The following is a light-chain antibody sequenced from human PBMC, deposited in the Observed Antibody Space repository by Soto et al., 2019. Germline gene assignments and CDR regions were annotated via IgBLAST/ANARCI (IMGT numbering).Light chain of an antibody. J-gene: IGKJ1*01. V-gene: IGKV3-15*01. CDR2: GAS. CDR1: QSVSNN. CDR3: QQYNTWPRT. Sequence: EVVMTQSPATLSLSPGERATLSCRASQSVSNNLAWYQQKPGQAPRLLIYGASTRATGIPARFSGSGSGTEFTLTTNSLQSEDFAIYYCQQYNTWPRTFGQGTKVEV.